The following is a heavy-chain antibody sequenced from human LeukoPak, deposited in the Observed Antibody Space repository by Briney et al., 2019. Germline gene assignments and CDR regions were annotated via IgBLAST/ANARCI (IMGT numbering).Heavy chain of an antibody. CDR3: ARGLVNGYYYDSSGYHYLDY. D-gene: IGHD3-22*01. V-gene: IGHV1-46*01. CDR1: GYTFTGYY. J-gene: IGHJ4*02. Sequence: ASVKVSCKASGYTFTGYYMHWVRQAPGQGLEWMGIINPSGGSTSYAQKFQGRVTMTRDMSTSTVYMELSSLRSEDTAVYYCARGLVNGYYYDSSGYHYLDYWGQGTLVTVSS. CDR2: INPSGGST.